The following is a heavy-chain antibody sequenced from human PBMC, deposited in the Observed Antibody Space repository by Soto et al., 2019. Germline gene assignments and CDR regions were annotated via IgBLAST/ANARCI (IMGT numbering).Heavy chain of an antibody. Sequence: ASVKVSCKASGYSFHNFGIIWVRQAPGQGLEWMGWISGQIAKTNYAQKFQGKVTMTTDTSTSTAYMELNTLTYDDTAMYYCARGPPSGSFSLAPRYWGQGTLVTVSS. V-gene: IGHV1-18*04. CDR1: GYSFHNFG. CDR2: ISGQIAKT. D-gene: IGHD1-26*01. CDR3: ARGPPSGSFSLAPRY. J-gene: IGHJ4*02.